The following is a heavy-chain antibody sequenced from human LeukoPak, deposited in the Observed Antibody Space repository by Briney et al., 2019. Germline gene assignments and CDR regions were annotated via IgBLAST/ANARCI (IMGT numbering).Heavy chain of an antibody. CDR3: ARRYSSSWYWFDP. J-gene: IGHJ5*02. CDR1: GYSFTSYW. V-gene: IGHV5-51*01. D-gene: IGHD6-13*01. Sequence: GEFLKISCKGSGYSFTSYWIGWVRQMPGKGLEWMGIIYPGDSDTRYSPSFQGQVTISADKSISTAYLQWSSLKASDTAMYYCARRYSSSWYWFDPWGQGTLVTVSS. CDR2: IYPGDSDT.